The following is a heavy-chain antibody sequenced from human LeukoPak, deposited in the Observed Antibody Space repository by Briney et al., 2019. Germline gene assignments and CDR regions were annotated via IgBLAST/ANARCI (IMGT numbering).Heavy chain of an antibody. Sequence: GGSLRLSCAASGFTFSSYSMNWVRQAPGKGLEWVSYISSSSSTIYYADSVKGRFTISRDNAKNSLYLQMNSLRAEDTAVYYCARNPYYDSSGYYAYWGQGTLVTVSS. CDR2: ISSSSSTI. CDR3: ARNPYYDSSGYYAY. CDR1: GFTFSSYS. D-gene: IGHD3-22*01. V-gene: IGHV3-48*04. J-gene: IGHJ4*02.